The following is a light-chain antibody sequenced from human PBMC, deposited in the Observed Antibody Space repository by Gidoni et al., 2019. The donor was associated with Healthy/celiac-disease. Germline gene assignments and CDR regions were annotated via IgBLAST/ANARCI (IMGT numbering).Light chain of an antibody. V-gene: IGKV3-20*01. J-gene: IGKJ1*01. CDR2: GAS. Sequence: EIVLTHSPGTLSLSPWERATLSCRASQSVSSSYLAWYQQKHGQAPRLLIDGASSRATGIPDRFSGSGCGTDFTLTISRLEPEDFAVYYCQQYGSSPWTFGQGNKVEIK. CDR3: QQYGSSPWT. CDR1: QSVSSSY.